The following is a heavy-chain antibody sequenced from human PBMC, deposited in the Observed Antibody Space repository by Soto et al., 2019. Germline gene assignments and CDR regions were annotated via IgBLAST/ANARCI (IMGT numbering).Heavy chain of an antibody. J-gene: IGHJ6*02. D-gene: IGHD6-13*01. V-gene: IGHV3-30-3*01. CDR1: RLTLKSYA. Sequence: HAGSLRLSCAASRLTLKSYAMDCVRQSPGKGLEWVAVISHDGSEKYYGDSVKGRFTISRDNPKNTVYLQMNSLRPEDTAVYYCARAAAYFYHYYCGMDVWGQGTAGTVSS. CDR2: ISHDGSEK. CDR3: ARAAAYFYHYYCGMDV.